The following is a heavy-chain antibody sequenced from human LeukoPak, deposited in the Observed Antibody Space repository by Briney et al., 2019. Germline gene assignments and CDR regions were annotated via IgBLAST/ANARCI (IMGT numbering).Heavy chain of an antibody. Sequence: GGSLRLSCTASGFTFGDYAMSWFRQAPGKGLEWVSYISSSGSTIYYADSVKGRFTISRDNAKNSLYLQMNSLRAEDTAVYYCARERGVGATTFAFDYWDQGTLVTVSS. D-gene: IGHD1-26*01. CDR2: ISSSGSTI. CDR3: ARERGVGATTFAFDY. CDR1: GFTFGDYA. V-gene: IGHV3-48*03. J-gene: IGHJ4*02.